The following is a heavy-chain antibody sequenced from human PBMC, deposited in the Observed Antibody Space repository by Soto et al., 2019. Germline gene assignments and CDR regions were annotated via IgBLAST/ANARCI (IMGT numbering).Heavy chain of an antibody. J-gene: IGHJ6*02. CDR2: IIPILGIA. CDR1: GGTFSSYT. V-gene: IGHV1-69*04. D-gene: IGHD1-26*01. Sequence: SVKVSCKASGGTFSSYTISWVRQAPGQGLEWMGRIIPILGIANYAQKFQGRVTITADKSTSTAYMELSSLRSGDTAVYYCAREGESWSYYQLTYYHYGMDCSGQGTIVTVAS. CDR3: AREGESWSYYQLTYYHYGMDC.